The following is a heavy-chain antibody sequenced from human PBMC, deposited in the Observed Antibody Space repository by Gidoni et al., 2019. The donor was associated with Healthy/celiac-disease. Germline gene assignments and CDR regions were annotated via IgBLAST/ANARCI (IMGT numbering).Heavy chain of an antibody. D-gene: IGHD3-16*01. Sequence: EVQLVESGGGLVQPGGSLSLSCAASGFTFSRYGMDWVRQAPGKGLEWVSYSSMSGRTIYYADSVKGRFTISRDNAKNTLYLQMNSLRAEDTAVYDCARERLRGGFDYWGQGTLVTVS. J-gene: IGHJ4*02. V-gene: IGHV3-48*03. CDR1: GFTFSRYG. CDR3: ARERLRGGFDY. CDR2: SSMSGRTI.